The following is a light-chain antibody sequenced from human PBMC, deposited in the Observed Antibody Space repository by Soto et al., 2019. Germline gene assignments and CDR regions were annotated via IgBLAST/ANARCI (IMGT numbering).Light chain of an antibody. J-gene: IGLJ2*01. CDR3: NSHTSSRSHVV. V-gene: IGLV2-14*01. Sequence: QSALTQPASVSGSPGQSITISCTGTSSDVGGYNYVSWYQQHPGKAPKLMIYDVSNRPSGVSNRFSGSKSGNRASLTISGLQAEDEADYYCNSHTSSRSHVVFGGGTKVTVL. CDR2: DVS. CDR1: SSDVGGYNY.